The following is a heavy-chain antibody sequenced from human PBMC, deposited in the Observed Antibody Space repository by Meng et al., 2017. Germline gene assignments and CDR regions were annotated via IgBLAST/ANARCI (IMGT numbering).Heavy chain of an antibody. CDR3: ARSNSMITFGGVTDHYYGMDV. J-gene: IGHJ6*02. D-gene: IGHD3-16*01. CDR2: ISAYNGNT. V-gene: IGHV1-18*01. Sequence: ASVKVSCKASGYTFTSYGISWVRQAPGQGLEWMGWISAYNGNTNYAQKLQGRVTMTTDTSTSTAYMELRSLRSDDTAVYYCARSNSMITFGGVTDHYYGMDVWGQGTTVTVSS. CDR1: GYTFTSYG.